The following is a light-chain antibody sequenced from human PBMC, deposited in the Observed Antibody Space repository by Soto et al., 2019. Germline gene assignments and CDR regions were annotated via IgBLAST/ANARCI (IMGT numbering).Light chain of an antibody. V-gene: IGKV3-20*01. CDR3: QQYGSSPWT. J-gene: IGKJ1*01. CDR2: GAS. Sequence: EIVLTQSPGTLSLSPGERATLSCRASQSVSSSYLAWYQQKPGQAPRLLIYGASSRATGIPDRFSGSGSGTGFTLSTSRLDPESFAVYYCQQYGSSPWTFGQETKVEIK. CDR1: QSVSSSY.